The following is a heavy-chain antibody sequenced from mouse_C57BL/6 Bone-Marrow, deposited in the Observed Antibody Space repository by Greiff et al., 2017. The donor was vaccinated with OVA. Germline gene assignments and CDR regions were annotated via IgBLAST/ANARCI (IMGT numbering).Heavy chain of an antibody. CDR1: GFTFSSYA. CDR3: AREGYYYGTYY. CDR2: ISDGGSYT. J-gene: IGHJ4*01. Sequence: EVQLVESGGGLVKPGGSLKLSCAASGFTFSSYAMSWVRQTPEQRLEWVATISDGGSYTYYPDNVKGRFTISRDNAKNNLYLQMSHLKSEDTAMDYCAREGYYYGTYYWGQGTSVTVSS. D-gene: IGHD1-1*01. V-gene: IGHV5-4*01.